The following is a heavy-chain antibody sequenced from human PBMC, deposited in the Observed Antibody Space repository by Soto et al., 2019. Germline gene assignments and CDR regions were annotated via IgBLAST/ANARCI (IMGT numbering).Heavy chain of an antibody. J-gene: IGHJ6*02. D-gene: IGHD1-26*01. CDR3: ARDFSQWELYYYYGMDV. V-gene: IGHV3-33*01. CDR2: IWYDGSNK. Sequence: GGSLRLSCAASGFTFSSYGMHWVRQAPGKGLEWVAVIWYDGSNKYYADSVKGRFTISRDNSKNTLYLQMNSLRAEDTAVYYCARDFSQWELYYYYGMDVWGQGTTVTVSS. CDR1: GFTFSSYG.